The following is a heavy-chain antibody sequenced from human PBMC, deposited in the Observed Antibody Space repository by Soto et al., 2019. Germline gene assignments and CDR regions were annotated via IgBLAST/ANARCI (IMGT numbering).Heavy chain of an antibody. Sequence: PGGSLRLSCAASGFTFSSYSMNWVRQAPGKGLEWVSSISSSSSYIYYADSVKGRFTISRDNAKNSLYLQMNSLRAEDTAVYYCARDGVDSSGYYYLAAGWFDPCGQGTLVTVSS. CDR2: ISSSSSYI. CDR3: ARDGVDSSGYYYLAAGWFDP. D-gene: IGHD3-22*01. CDR1: GFTFSSYS. V-gene: IGHV3-21*01. J-gene: IGHJ5*02.